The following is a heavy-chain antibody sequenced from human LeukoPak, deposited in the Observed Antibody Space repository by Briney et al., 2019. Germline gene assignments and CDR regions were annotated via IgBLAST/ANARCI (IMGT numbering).Heavy chain of an antibody. CDR3: ARQGGSSGYRLDMGY. J-gene: IGHJ4*02. CDR1: GGTFSSYA. V-gene: IGHV1-69*13. CDR2: IIPIFGTA. Sequence: GASVKVSCKASGGTFSSYAISWVRQAPGQGLEWMGGIIPIFGTANYAQKFQGRVTITADESTSTAYMELSSLRSEDTAVYYCARQGGSSGYRLDMGYWGQGTLVTVSS. D-gene: IGHD3-22*01.